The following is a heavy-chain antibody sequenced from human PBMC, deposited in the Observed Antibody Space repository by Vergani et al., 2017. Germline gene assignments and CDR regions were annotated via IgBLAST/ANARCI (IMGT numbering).Heavy chain of an antibody. CDR2: ISSSSSTI. V-gene: IGHV3-48*02. J-gene: IGHJ4*02. CDR3: ASSYDVWSGYYARPLDY. CDR1: GFTFSSYS. Sequence: EVQLVESGGGLVQPGGSLRLSCAASGFTFSSYSMNWVRQAPGKGLEWGSYISSSSSTIYYANSVKGRFTISRDKAKNSLYLQMNSLRDEATAVYYCASSYDVWSGYYARPLDYWGQGTLVTVSS. D-gene: IGHD3-3*01.